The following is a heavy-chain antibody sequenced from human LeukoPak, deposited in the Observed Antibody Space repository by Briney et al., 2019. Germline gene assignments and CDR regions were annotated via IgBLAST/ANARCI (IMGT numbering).Heavy chain of an antibody. CDR3: VRTPPNWGADF. Sequence: ASVKVSCKASGYIFTNYAINWMRQATGQGLEWMGWMSPNSGNTGYAQKFQGRVTMTRDTSTGTAYLELSSLRSEDSAVYYCVRTPPNWGADFWGQGTLVTVSS. D-gene: IGHD7-27*01. V-gene: IGHV1-8*02. CDR1: GYIFTNYA. J-gene: IGHJ4*02. CDR2: MSPNSGNT.